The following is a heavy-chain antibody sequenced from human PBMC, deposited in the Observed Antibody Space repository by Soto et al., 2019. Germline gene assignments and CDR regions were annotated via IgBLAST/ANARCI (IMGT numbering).Heavy chain of an antibody. V-gene: IGHV3-30*06. Sequence: QVQLVQSGGGVVQPGGSLRLSCAASGFTFSHYTMHWVRQGPGKGLEWVAVVSFAGSTKYYRDSAKGRLTISKDNVKITVFLQMNDLRHEDTAVYYCARLPGPLVSVLYIYPVDARETPSDVDVGGQGTSVTVSS. CDR3: ARLPGPLVSVLYIYPVDARETPSDVDV. CDR2: VSFAGSTK. D-gene: IGHD2-15*01. J-gene: IGHJ6*02. CDR1: GFTFSHYT.